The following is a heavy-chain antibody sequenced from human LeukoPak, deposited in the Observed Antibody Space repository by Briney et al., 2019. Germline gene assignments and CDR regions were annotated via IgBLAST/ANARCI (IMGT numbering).Heavy chain of an antibody. J-gene: IGHJ4*02. V-gene: IGHV3-73*01. CDR2: IRSKANSYAT. Sequence: GGSLKLSCAASGFTFSGSAMHWVRQASGKGLEWVGRIRSKANSYATAYAASVKGRFTISRDNSKDTAYLQMNSLKTEDTAVYYCTRRDYYDSSGYYDYWGQGTLVTVSS. CDR3: TRRDYYDSSGYYDY. CDR1: GFTFSGSA. D-gene: IGHD3-22*01.